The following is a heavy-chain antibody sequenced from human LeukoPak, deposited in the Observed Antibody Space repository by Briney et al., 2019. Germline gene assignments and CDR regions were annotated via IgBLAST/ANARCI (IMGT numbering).Heavy chain of an antibody. CDR2: TNHSGST. CDR3: ARFYGGNPDWFDP. Sequence: SETLSLTCAVYGGSFSGYYWSWIRQPPGKGLEWIGETNHSGSTNYNPSLKSRVTISVDTSKNQFSLKLSSVTAADTAVYYCARFYGGNPDWFDPWGQGTLVTVSS. D-gene: IGHD4-23*01. CDR1: GGSFSGYY. J-gene: IGHJ5*02. V-gene: IGHV4-34*01.